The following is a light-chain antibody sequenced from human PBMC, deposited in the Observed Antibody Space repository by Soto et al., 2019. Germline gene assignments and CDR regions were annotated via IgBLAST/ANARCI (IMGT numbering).Light chain of an antibody. CDR2: DAS. Sequence: EVVLTQSPATLSLSPGERATLSCRASQSVSSYLAWYQQKPGQAPRHLIYDASHRATGIPARFSGSGSGTDFTLTISSLEPEDFAVYYCQQRNYWPRTFGQGTKVEIK. V-gene: IGKV3-11*01. J-gene: IGKJ1*01. CDR1: QSVSSY. CDR3: QQRNYWPRT.